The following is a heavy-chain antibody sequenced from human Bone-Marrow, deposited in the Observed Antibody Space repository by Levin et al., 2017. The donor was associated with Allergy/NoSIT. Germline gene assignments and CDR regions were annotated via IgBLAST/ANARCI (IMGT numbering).Heavy chain of an antibody. D-gene: IGHD3-22*01. CDR1: GGSISSSSYY. CDR3: ARHLRSSGLYQDDY. J-gene: IGHJ4*02. Sequence: SETLSLTCTVSGGSISSSSYYWGWIRQPPGKGLEWIGSIYYSGSTYYNPSLKSRVTISVDTSKNQFSLKLSSVTAADTAVYYCARHLRSSGLYQDDYWGQGTLVTVSS. CDR2: IYYSGST. V-gene: IGHV4-39*01.